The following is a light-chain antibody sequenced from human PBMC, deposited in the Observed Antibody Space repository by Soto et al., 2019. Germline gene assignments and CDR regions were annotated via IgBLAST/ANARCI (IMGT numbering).Light chain of an antibody. CDR3: KQYNSYGLTCT. CDR2: DAS. CDR1: QSISSW. Sequence: DIQMTQSPSTLSASVGDRVTITCRASQSISSWLAWYQQKPGKAPKLLIYDASSLESGAPSRFSGSGSGIKFTITVDRLQPDDVAAYYCKQYNSYGLTCTVGQGTMVEIK. J-gene: IGKJ1*01. V-gene: IGKV1-5*01.